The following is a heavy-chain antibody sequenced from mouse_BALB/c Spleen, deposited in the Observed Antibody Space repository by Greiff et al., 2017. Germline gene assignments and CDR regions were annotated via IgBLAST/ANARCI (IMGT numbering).Heavy chain of an antibody. CDR3: ARKDGYPKYAMDY. J-gene: IGHJ4*01. Sequence: VQLQQSGAELVKPGASVKLSCTASGFNIKDTYMHWVNQRPEQGLEWIGRIDPATGNTKYTPKFQGKATITADTASNTAYLQLSSLTSEDTAVYYCARKDGYPKYAMDYWGQGTSVTVSS. CDR1: GFNIKDTY. V-gene: IGHV14-3*02. D-gene: IGHD2-3*01. CDR2: IDPATGNT.